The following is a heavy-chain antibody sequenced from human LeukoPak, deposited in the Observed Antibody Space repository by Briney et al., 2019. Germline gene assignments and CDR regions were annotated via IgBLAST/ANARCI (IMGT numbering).Heavy chain of an antibody. D-gene: IGHD3-16*02. V-gene: IGHV3-15*01. CDR2: VKTKNDGWTI. CDR3: TTEGYH. J-gene: IGHJ4*02. CDR1: GFTFDDYG. Sequence: GGSLRLSCAASGFTFDDYGMSWVRQAPGKGLEWVGRVKTKNDGWTIDYAAHARGRFTISRDDSKNTLYLQMNSLKSEDTAVYYCTTEGYHWGPGTLVTVSS.